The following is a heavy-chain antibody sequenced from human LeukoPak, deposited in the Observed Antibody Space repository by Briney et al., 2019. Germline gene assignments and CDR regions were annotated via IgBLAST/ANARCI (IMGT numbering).Heavy chain of an antibody. J-gene: IGHJ3*02. CDR3: ARDLLTMIVVGAFDI. D-gene: IGHD3-22*01. CDR1: GFTFSSYA. Sequence: GGSLRLSCAASGFTFSSYAMHWVRQAPGKGLEWVAVISYGGSNKYYADSVKGRFTISRDNSKNTLYLQMNSLRAEDTAVYYCARDLLTMIVVGAFDIWGQGTMVTVSS. V-gene: IGHV3-30*04. CDR2: ISYGGSNK.